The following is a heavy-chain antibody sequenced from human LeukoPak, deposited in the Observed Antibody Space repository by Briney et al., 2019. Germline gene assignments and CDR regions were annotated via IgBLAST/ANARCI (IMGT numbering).Heavy chain of an antibody. V-gene: IGHV3-74*01. J-gene: IGHJ3*02. D-gene: IGHD3-22*01. Sequence: PGGPLRLSCAASGFTFSSYWMHWVRQAPGKGLVWVSRINSDGSSTSYADSVKGRFTISRDNAKNTLYLQMNSLRAEDRAVYYCPCSYYDGSGYYLDAFDIWGQGTMVTVSS. CDR2: INSDGSST. CDR1: GFTFSSYW. CDR3: PCSYYDGSGYYLDAFDI.